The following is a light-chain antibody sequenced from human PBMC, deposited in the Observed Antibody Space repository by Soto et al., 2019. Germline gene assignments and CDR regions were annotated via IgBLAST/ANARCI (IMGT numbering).Light chain of an antibody. CDR1: QDISTY. Sequence: DVQMTQSSSSLSASVGDRVIITCQASQDISTYLNWYQHKSGKAPKLLIYVTTNLQTGVPSRFSGSGSGTDFTFPISSLQPEDIGTYYCQQYDNLFTFGPGTKVDI. CDR3: QQYDNLFT. J-gene: IGKJ3*01. V-gene: IGKV1-33*01. CDR2: VTT.